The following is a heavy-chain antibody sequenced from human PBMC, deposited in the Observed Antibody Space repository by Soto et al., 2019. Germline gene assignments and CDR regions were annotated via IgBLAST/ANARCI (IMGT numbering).Heavy chain of an antibody. CDR3: AASAPPATNYYYAMDV. V-gene: IGHV4-61*01. CDR1: GGSVSSGSFY. J-gene: IGHJ6*02. CDR2: FYDSGST. Sequence: SETLSLTCTVSGGSVSSGSFYWSWIRRPPGKGLEWIGYFYDSGSTNYNPSLRSRVTMSVDTSKNQFSLKLSSVTAVDTAVYYCAASAPPATNYYYAMDVWGQGTTVT. D-gene: IGHD5-12*01.